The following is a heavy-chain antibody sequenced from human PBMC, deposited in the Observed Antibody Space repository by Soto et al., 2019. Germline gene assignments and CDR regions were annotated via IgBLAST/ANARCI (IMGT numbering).Heavy chain of an antibody. CDR1: GFSLSTSGMC. V-gene: IGHV2-70*11. J-gene: IGHJ4*02. D-gene: IGHD3-16*02. Sequence: SGPTLVNPTQTLTLTCTFSGFSLSTSGMCVSWIRQPPGKALEWLARIDWDDDKYYSTSLKTRLTISKDTSKNQVVLTMTNMDPVDTATYYCARLMITFGGVIADVFDYWGQGTLVTVSS. CDR2: IDWDDDK. CDR3: ARLMITFGGVIADVFDY.